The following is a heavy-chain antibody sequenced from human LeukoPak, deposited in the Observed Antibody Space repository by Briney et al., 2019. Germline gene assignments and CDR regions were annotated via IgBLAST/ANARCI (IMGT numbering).Heavy chain of an antibody. V-gene: IGHV3-23*01. CDR2: ISRSGEST. D-gene: IGHD3-16*01. Sequence: GGTLRLSCAASGFTFSGFAMSWLRQAPGKGVVWVSSISRSGESTFYADSVRGRFTISRDNSKNTVSLQMESLRAEDTALYYCAKDYAVGSIDYWGQGTLVTVSS. CDR3: AKDYAVGSIDY. J-gene: IGHJ4*02. CDR1: GFTFSGFA.